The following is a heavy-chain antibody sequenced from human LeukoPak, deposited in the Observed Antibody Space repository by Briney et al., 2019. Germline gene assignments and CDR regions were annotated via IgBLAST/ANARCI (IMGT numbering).Heavy chain of an antibody. CDR3: ARDLRRFAAYYFDY. CDR2: ISSYGRDK. Sequence: PGGSLRLSCAASGFTFSGYAIHWVRQAPGKGLEWVAVISSYGRDKHHADSVKGRFTISRDNSKNTLYLQTNSLRAEDTAVYYCARDLRRFAAYYFDYWGQGTLVTVSS. D-gene: IGHD5/OR15-5a*01. CDR1: GFTFSGYA. V-gene: IGHV3-30*03. J-gene: IGHJ4*02.